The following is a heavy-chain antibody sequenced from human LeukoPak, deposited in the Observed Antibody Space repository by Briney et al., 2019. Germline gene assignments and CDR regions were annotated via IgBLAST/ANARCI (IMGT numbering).Heavy chain of an antibody. V-gene: IGHV3-23*01. CDR2: ITGSGGST. CDR3: AKGSSSSRPYYFDY. CDR1: GFTFSSYA. D-gene: IGHD6-6*01. Sequence: PGGSLRLSCAASGFTFSSYAMSWVRQAPGKGLEWVSAITGSGGSTYHADSVRGRFTISRDNSKETLYLQMDSLRVEDTAVYYCAKGSSSSRPYYFDYWGQGTLVTVFS. J-gene: IGHJ4*02.